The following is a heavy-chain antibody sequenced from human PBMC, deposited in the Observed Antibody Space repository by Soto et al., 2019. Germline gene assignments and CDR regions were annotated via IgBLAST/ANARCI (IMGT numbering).Heavy chain of an antibody. D-gene: IGHD4-17*01. V-gene: IGHV4-59*08. CDR2: IYYSGST. J-gene: IGHJ6*03. CDR3: ARHTPRREGEYPPSGYYSLDV. CDR1: GGSSSNYY. Sequence: PSETLSLTCTVWGGSSSNYYWSWIRQPPGKGLEWIGYIYYSGSTNYNPSLKSRVTISVDTSKNQFSLKLRSVPAADTAVFYCARHTPRREGEYPPSGYYSLDVWGKGTTVIVSS.